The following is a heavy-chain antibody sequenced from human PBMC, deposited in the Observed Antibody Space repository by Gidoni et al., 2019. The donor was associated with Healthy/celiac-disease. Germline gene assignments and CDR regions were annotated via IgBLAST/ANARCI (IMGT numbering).Heavy chain of an antibody. D-gene: IGHD6-6*01. CDR3: ARDSSSWYFDL. Sequence: EVQLVESGGGLVKPGGSLRLSWAASGFTFSSYSMNWVRQAPGKGLEWVSSISSSSSYIYYADSVKGRFTISRDNAKNSLYLQMNSLRAEDTAVYYCARDSSSWYFDLWGRGTLVTVSS. CDR2: ISSSSSYI. V-gene: IGHV3-21*01. J-gene: IGHJ2*01. CDR1: GFTFSSYS.